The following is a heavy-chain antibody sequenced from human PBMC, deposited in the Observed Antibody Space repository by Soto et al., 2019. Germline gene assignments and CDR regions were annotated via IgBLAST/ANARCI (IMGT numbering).Heavy chain of an antibody. V-gene: IGHV3-21*01. Sequence: EVQLVESGGGLVKPGGSLRLSCAASGFTFSSYSMNWVRQAPGKGLEWVSSISSSSSYIYYADSVKGRFTISRDNAKNSLSLQMNSLRAEDTAVYYCARAGSMTTVTKIYYFDYWGQGTLVTVSS. CDR1: GFTFSSYS. J-gene: IGHJ4*02. D-gene: IGHD4-17*01. CDR2: ISSSSSYI. CDR3: ARAGSMTTVTKIYYFDY.